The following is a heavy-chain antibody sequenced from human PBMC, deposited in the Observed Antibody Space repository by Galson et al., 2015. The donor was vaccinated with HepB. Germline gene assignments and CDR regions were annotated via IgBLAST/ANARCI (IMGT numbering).Heavy chain of an antibody. Sequence: SLRXSCAAXXFTXXSYAMSWVRQAPGKGLEWVSAISGSGGSTYYADSVKGRFTISRDNSKNTLYLQMNSLRAEDTAVYYCAKVDTAMVRRSLDYWGQGTLVTXSS. CDR1: XFTXXSYA. CDR2: ISGSGGST. D-gene: IGHD5-18*01. V-gene: IGHV3-23*01. J-gene: IGHJ4*02. CDR3: AKVDTAMVRRSLDY.